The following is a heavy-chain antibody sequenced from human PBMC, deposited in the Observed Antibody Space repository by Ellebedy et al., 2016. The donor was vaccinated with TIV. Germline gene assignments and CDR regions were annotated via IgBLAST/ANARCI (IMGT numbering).Heavy chain of an antibody. CDR1: GGTFSSYA. Sequence: SVKVSCXASGGTFSSYAISWVRQAPGQGLEWMGRIIPILGIANYAQKFQGRVTITADKSTSTAYMELSSLRSEDTAVYYCARGQLLLRYFDWPQGGDDAFDIWGQGTMVTVSS. CDR3: ARGQLLLRYFDWPQGGDDAFDI. V-gene: IGHV1-69*04. J-gene: IGHJ3*02. CDR2: IIPILGIA. D-gene: IGHD3-9*01.